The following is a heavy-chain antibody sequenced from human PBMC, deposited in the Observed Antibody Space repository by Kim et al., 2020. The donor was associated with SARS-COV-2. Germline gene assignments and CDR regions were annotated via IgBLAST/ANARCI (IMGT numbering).Heavy chain of an antibody. V-gene: IGHV4-39*07. CDR3: ARDTNCSSTSCYYYYYGMDV. CDR2: IYYSGST. CDR1: GGSISSSSYY. D-gene: IGHD2-2*01. Sequence: SETLSLTCTVSGGSISSSSYYWGWIRQPPGKGLEWIGSIYYSGSTYYNPSLKSRVTISVDTSKNQFSLKLSSVTAADTAVYYCARDTNCSSTSCYYYYYGMDVWGQGTTVTVSS. J-gene: IGHJ6*02.